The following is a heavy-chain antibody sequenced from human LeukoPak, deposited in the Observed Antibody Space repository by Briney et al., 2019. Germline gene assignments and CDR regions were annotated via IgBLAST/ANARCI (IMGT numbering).Heavy chain of an antibody. Sequence: GGSLRLSCAASGFTFDDSGMSWVRQAPGKGLEWVSGINWNGGNTGYADSVKGRFTISRDNAKNSLYLQMNSLRAEATALYYCARLGTRYCSSTSCHSQFDYWGQGTLVTVSS. J-gene: IGHJ4*02. CDR2: INWNGGNT. CDR1: GFTFDDSG. V-gene: IGHV3-20*04. D-gene: IGHD2-2*01. CDR3: ARLGTRYCSSTSCHSQFDY.